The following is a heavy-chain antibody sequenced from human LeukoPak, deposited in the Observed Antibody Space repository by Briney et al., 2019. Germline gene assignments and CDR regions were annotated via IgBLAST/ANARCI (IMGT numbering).Heavy chain of an antibody. CDR2: ISYDGSNK. CDR3: ARGSAFDY. Sequence: GGSLRLSCAASGFTFSSYAMHRVRQAPGKGLEWVAVISYDGSNKYYADSVKGRFTISRDNSKNTLYLQMNSLRAEDTAVYYCARGSAFDYWGQGTLVTVSS. CDR1: GFTFSSYA. V-gene: IGHV3-30-3*01. J-gene: IGHJ4*02.